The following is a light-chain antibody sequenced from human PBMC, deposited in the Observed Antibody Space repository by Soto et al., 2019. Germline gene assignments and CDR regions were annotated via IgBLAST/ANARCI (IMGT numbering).Light chain of an antibody. J-gene: IGKJ1*01. CDR3: QKYNSYS. CDR1: QSISNW. V-gene: IGKV1-5*02. Sequence: DIQSTQSPSTVRACVGDIVTVICRASQSISNWLAWYQQKPGTAPKLLIYHASTLESGVPSRFSGSGSGTEFTLTISSLKPDDFATYYCQKYNSYSFGQGTKVDIK. CDR2: HAS.